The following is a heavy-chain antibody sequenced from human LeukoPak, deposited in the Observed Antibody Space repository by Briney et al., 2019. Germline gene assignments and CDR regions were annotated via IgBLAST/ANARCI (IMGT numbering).Heavy chain of an antibody. CDR1: GFTFSSYS. J-gene: IGHJ4*02. Sequence: GGSLGLSCAASGFTFSSYSMNWVRQAPGKGLEWVSSISSSSSYIYYADSVKGRFTISRDNAKNSLYLQMNSLRAEDTAVYYCARDDTRVLMVYAKYYFDYWGQGTLVTVSS. CDR2: ISSSSSYI. V-gene: IGHV3-21*01. D-gene: IGHD2-8*01. CDR3: ARDDTRVLMVYAKYYFDY.